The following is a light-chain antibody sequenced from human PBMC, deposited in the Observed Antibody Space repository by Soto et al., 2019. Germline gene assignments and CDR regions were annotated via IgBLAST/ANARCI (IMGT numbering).Light chain of an antibody. CDR2: DAS. CDR1: QTVRNY. Sequence: EIVLTQSPATLSLSPGERATLSCRASQTVRNYLAWYQQKPGQAPRLLIYDASSRATGIPAMFSGSGSGTDFTLTISSLEPEDFAVYYCQQRSNWPPGYTFGQGTKLEIK. J-gene: IGKJ2*01. CDR3: QQRSNWPPGYT. V-gene: IGKV3-11*01.